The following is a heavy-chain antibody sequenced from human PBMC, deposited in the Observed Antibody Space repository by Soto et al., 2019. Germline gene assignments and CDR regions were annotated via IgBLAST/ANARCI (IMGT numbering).Heavy chain of an antibody. V-gene: IGHV3-23*01. CDR2: ISGSGGST. CDR3: AKDLSPYGSGNEGYYFDY. D-gene: IGHD3-10*01. CDR1: GFTFSSYA. Sequence: GGSLRLSCAASGFTFSSYAMSWVRQAPGKGLEWVSAISGSGGSTYYADSVKGRFTISRDNSKNTLYLQMNSLRAEDTAVYYCAKDLSPYGSGNEGYYFDYWGQGTLVTVSS. J-gene: IGHJ4*02.